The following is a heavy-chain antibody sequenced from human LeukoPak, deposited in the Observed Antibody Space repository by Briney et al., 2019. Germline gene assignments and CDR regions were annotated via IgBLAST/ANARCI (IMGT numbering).Heavy chain of an antibody. CDR2: ISSSSGYI. CDR1: GFTFSSYS. V-gene: IGHV3-21*01. CDR3: TREGPNDAFDI. Sequence: KPGGSLRLSCATSGFTFSSYSMDWVRQAPGKGLEWVSSISSSSGYIYYADSVKGRFTISRDNAKNSLFLLMNGLRAEDTAVYYCTREGPNDAFDIWGQGTMVTVSP. J-gene: IGHJ3*02.